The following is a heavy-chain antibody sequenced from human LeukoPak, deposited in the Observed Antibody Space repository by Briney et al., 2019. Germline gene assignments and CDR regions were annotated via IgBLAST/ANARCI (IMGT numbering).Heavy chain of an antibody. Sequence: PSETLSLTCTVSGGSISSYYWSWIRQPAGKGLEWIGRIYTSGSTNYNPSLKSRVTMSVDTSKNQFSLKLSSVTAADTAVYYCARDSRRGYSDYDRAFDIWGQGTMVTVSS. J-gene: IGHJ3*02. CDR2: IYTSGST. V-gene: IGHV4-4*07. D-gene: IGHD5-12*01. CDR1: GGSISSYY. CDR3: ARDSRRGYSDYDRAFDI.